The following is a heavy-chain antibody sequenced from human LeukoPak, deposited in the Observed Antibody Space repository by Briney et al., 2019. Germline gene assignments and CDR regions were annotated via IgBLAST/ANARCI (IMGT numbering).Heavy chain of an antibody. CDR3: AKGGDYPDYFDY. V-gene: IGHV3-9*01. Sequence: PGRSLRLSCAASGFTFDDYAMHWVRQAPGKGLEWVSGITWNSRSIAYADSLEGRFTISRDNAKRFLYLQMSSLRAEDTAFYYCAKGGDYPDYFDYWGQGTLVTVSS. CDR1: GFTFDDYA. J-gene: IGHJ4*02. CDR2: ITWNSRSI. D-gene: IGHD2-21*02.